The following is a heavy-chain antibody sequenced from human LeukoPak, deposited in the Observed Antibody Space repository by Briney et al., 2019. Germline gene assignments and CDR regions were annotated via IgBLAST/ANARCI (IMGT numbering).Heavy chain of an antibody. J-gene: IGHJ6*02. V-gene: IGHV3-48*01. CDR3: ARDLRPSSGWYWRYYYYGMDV. CDR1: GFTFSSYS. Sequence: GESLKISCAASGFTFSSYSMNWVRQAPGKGLEWVSYISSSSSTIYYADSVKGRFTISRDNAKNSLYLQMNSLRAEDTAVYYCARDLRPSSGWYWRYYYYGMDVWGQGTTVTVSS. D-gene: IGHD6-19*01. CDR2: ISSSSSTI.